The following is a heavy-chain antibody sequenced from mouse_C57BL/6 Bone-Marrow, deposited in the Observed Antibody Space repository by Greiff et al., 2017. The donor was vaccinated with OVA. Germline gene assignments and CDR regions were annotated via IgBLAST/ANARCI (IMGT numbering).Heavy chain of an antibody. CDR1: GYTFTDYY. Sequence: QVQLQQSGAELVRPGASVKLSCKASGYTFTDYYINWVKQRPGQGLEWIARIYPGSGNTYYNEKFKGKATLTAEKSSSTAYMQLSSLTSEHSAVYFCAREDSAYWGQGTLVTVSA. V-gene: IGHV1-76*01. CDR3: AREDSAY. CDR2: IYPGSGNT. J-gene: IGHJ3*01.